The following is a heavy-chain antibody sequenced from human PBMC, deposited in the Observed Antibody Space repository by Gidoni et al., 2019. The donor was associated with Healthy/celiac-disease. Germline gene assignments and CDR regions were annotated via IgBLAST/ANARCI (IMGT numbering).Heavy chain of an antibody. J-gene: IGHJ4*02. V-gene: IGHV4-34*01. CDR3: ARGPEGYCTNGVCPPSGD. CDR2: INHSGST. CDR1: GGSFSGYY. Sequence: QVQLQQWGAGLLQPSETLSLTCAVYGGSFSGYYWSWIRQPPGKGLEWIGEINHSGSTNYNPSLKSRVTISVDTSKNQFSLKRSSVTAADTAVYYCARGPEGYCTNGVCPPSGDWGQGTLVTVSS. D-gene: IGHD2-8*01.